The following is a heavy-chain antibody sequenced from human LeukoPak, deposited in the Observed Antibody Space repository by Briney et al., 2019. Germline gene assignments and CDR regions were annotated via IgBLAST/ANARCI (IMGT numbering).Heavy chain of an antibody. V-gene: IGHV3-23*01. J-gene: IGHJ1*01. CDR1: GFTFSSYA. CDR3: AKEVRTSGWYNFQH. Sequence: PGGSLRLSCAASGFTFSSYAISWVRQAPGKGLEWVSVISGSGGSTNYADSVKGRFTISRDNSKNTLYLQMNSLRAEDTAVYYCAKEVRTSGWYNFQHWGQGTLVTVSS. D-gene: IGHD6-19*01. CDR2: ISGSGGST.